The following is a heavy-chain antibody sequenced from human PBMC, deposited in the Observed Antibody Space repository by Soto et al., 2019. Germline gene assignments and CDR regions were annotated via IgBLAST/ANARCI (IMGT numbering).Heavy chain of an antibody. V-gene: IGHV3-15*01. D-gene: IGHD2-21*02. J-gene: IGHJ4*02. CDR1: GFTFSNAW. CDR2: IKSKTDGGTT. CDR3: ATDTLTAIFNDY. Sequence: GGSLRLSCVASGFTFSNAWMSWVRQVPGKGLEWVGRIKSKTDGGTTDYAAPVKGRFTISRDDLLGTLFLEMNSLETEDTAVYYCATDTLTAIFNDYWGQGALVTVSS.